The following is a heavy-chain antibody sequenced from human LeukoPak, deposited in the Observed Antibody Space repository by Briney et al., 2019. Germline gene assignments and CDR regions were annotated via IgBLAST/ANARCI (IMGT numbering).Heavy chain of an antibody. CDR3: SRGVVVGATGLSDH. CDR2: IRSKSYGETA. J-gene: IGHJ4*02. D-gene: IGHD1-26*01. V-gene: IGHV3-49*04. Sequence: PGGSLRLSCTTSGVTLGDYAMTWVRQAPGKGLEWVGFIRSKSYGETADYAASLKDRFIILRDDSKSIAYLQVNSLKTEDTAVDYCSRGVVVGATGLSDHWGQGTLVTVSS. CDR1: GVTLGDYA.